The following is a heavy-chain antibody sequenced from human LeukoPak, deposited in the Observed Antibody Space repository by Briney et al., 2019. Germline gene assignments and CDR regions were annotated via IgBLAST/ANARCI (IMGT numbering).Heavy chain of an antibody. CDR3: ARAHSSGWYRNYYYYMDV. CDR1: GGSISSYY. V-gene: IGHV4-59*01. CDR2: IYYSGST. J-gene: IGHJ6*03. Sequence: SETLSLTCTVSGGSISSYYWSWIRQPPGKGLEWIGYIYYSGSTNYNPSLKSRVTISVDTSKNQFSLKLSSVTAADTAVYYCARAHSSGWYRNYYYYMDVWGKGTTVTVSS. D-gene: IGHD6-19*01.